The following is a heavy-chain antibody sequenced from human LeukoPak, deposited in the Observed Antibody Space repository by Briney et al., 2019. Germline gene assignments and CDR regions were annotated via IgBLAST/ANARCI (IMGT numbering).Heavy chain of an antibody. D-gene: IGHD3-16*01. CDR3: ATNSRFMITFGGVPYYMDV. CDR1: GGSISSYY. CDR2: IYYSGST. Sequence: SETLSLTCTVSGGSISSYYWSWLRQPPGKGLEWIGYIYYSGSTNYNPSLKSRVTISVDTSKNQFSLKLSSVTAADTAVYYCATNSRFMITFGGVPYYMDVWGKGTTVTVSS. J-gene: IGHJ6*03. V-gene: IGHV4-59*12.